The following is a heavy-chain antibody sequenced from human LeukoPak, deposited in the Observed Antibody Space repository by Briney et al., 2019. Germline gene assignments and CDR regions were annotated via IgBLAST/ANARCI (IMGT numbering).Heavy chain of an antibody. CDR1: GFTFSDYA. D-gene: IGHD3-22*01. J-gene: IGHJ1*01. CDR3: AKDDYYDSSGYFRH. V-gene: IGHV3-23*01. CDR2: ISGGGGST. Sequence: GGSLRLSCAASGFTFSDYAMSWVREAPGKGLEWVSSISGGGGSTYSADSVKGRFIIFRDNSKNTLYLQMNNLRAEDTAIYYCAKDDYYDSSGYFRHWGQGALATVSS.